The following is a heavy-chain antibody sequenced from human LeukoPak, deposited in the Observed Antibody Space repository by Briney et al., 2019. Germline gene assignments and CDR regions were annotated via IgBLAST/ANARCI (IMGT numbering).Heavy chain of an antibody. Sequence: ASVKVSCKASGYTFTGYYMHWVRQAPGQGFEWMGWINPNSGGTNYAQKFQGRVTMTRDTSISTAYMELSRLRSDDTAVYYCAVLWFGELLSPFDYWGQGTLVTVSS. D-gene: IGHD3-10*01. CDR1: GYTFTGYY. J-gene: IGHJ4*02. CDR3: AVLWFGELLSPFDY. V-gene: IGHV1-2*02. CDR2: INPNSGGT.